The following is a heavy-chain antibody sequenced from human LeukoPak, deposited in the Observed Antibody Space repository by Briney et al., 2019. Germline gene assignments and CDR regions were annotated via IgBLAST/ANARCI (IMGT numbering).Heavy chain of an antibody. D-gene: IGHD3-10*01. V-gene: IGHV4-34*01. CDR3: GSLHQVRGLTVFDH. Sequence: SATLSLTCTLYGGAFNYYYWSRIRQPPGKGLEWIGEINHSGSTNYSPSLKSRATISVDTSKNQFSLNLRSVTAADTAVYYCGSLHQVRGLTVFDHWGQGSLVTVSS. CDR1: GGAFNYYY. CDR2: INHSGST. J-gene: IGHJ4*02.